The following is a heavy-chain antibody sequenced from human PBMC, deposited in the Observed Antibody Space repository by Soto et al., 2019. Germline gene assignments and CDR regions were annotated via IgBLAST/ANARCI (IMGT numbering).Heavy chain of an antibody. CDR2: ITVGSSHI. Sequence: EVQLVESGGGLVKPGGSLRLSCTGSGFPFSAYSINWVRQAPGKGLEWVSSITVGSSHIYQPNSMKGRCTISRDDAKNSVYLQIDSLRDEDTALYYCSRSPEVGVRGAYWGQGTLVTVSS. V-gene: IGHV3-21*01. CDR3: SRSPEVGVRGAY. CDR1: GFPFSAYS. D-gene: IGHD3-16*01. J-gene: IGHJ4*02.